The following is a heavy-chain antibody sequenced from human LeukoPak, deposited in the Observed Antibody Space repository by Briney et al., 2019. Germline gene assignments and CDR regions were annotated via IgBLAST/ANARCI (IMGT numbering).Heavy chain of an antibody. J-gene: IGHJ4*02. CDR3: AKEQKPVGALGFDY. V-gene: IGHV4-39*07. Sequence: PSETLSLTCTVSGGSISSSSYYWGWIRQPPGEGLEWIGSIYYSGSTYYNPSLKSRVTISVDTSKNQFSLKLSSVTAADTAVYYCAKEQKPVGALGFDYWGQGTLVTVSS. CDR1: GGSISSSSYY. D-gene: IGHD1-26*01. CDR2: IYYSGST.